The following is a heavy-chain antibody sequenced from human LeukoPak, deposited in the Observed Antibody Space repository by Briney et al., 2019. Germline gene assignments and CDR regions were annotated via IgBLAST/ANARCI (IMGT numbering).Heavy chain of an antibody. Sequence: SETLSLTCTVSGGSISSGSYYWSWIRQPAGKGLEWIGRIYTSGSTNYNPSLKSRVTISVDTSKNQFSLKLSSVTAADTAVYYCARDLMIFGVVSHWFDPWGQGILVTVSS. D-gene: IGHD3-3*01. J-gene: IGHJ5*02. V-gene: IGHV4-61*02. CDR2: IYTSGST. CDR3: ARDLMIFGVVSHWFDP. CDR1: GGSISSGSYY.